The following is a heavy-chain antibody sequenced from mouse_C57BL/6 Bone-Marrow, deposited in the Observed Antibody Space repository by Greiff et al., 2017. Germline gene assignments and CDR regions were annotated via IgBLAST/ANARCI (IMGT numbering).Heavy chain of an antibody. V-gene: IGHV3-6*01. CDR3: ARDLSYYYGSSWFAY. CDR1: GYSITSGYY. D-gene: IGHD1-1*01. J-gene: IGHJ3*01. Sequence: EVQLVESGPGLVKPSQSLSLTCSVTGYSITSGYYWNWIRQFPGNKLEWMGYISYDGSNNYNPSLKNRISITRDTSKNQFFLKLNSVTTEDTATYYCARDLSYYYGSSWFAYWGQGTLVTVSA. CDR2: ISYDGSN.